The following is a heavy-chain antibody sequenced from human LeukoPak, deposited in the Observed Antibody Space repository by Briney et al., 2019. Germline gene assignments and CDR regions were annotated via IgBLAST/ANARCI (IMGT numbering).Heavy chain of an antibody. CDR3: SNTTYYHETRGNWFAP. J-gene: IGHJ5*02. CDR1: RYTFPSYD. CDR2: MQPSSGKT. Sequence: ASVTVSCQASRYTFPSYDFNWVGQAPGQGLEWMGWMQPSSGKTGYAQKFQGRVTLPSDTSMSTPSMALNSLTSEHTPAYYCSNTTYYHETRGNWFAPWGQRTLVTVS. D-gene: IGHD3-3*02. V-gene: IGHV1-8*01.